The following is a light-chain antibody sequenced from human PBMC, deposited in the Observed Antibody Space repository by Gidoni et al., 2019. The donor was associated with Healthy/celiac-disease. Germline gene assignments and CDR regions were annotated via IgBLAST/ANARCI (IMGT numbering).Light chain of an antibody. CDR3: QQYYSTPRD. Sequence: DIVMTQSPDSLAVSLGERATINCKSSQSVLYSSNNKNYLAWYQQKPGQPPKLLIYWASTRESGVPDRFSGSGSGTDFTLTISSLQAEDVAVYYCQQYYSTPRDFGQXTKLEIK. J-gene: IGKJ2*01. V-gene: IGKV4-1*01. CDR2: WAS. CDR1: QSVLYSSNNKNY.